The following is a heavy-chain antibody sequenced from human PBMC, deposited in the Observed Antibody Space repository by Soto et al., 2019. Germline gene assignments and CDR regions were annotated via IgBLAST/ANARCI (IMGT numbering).Heavy chain of an antibody. Sequence: DVQLVESGGGLVQPGGSLRLSCAASGLTFSNYWVSWIRQAPGKGLEWVANIKPDGSEKNYLDSVKGRFSVSRDNAKNSLFLQMNTLRTEDTAMYYCARGVADGSHGDVFDIWGQGAMVTVSS. D-gene: IGHD7-27*01. CDR2: IKPDGSEK. CDR1: GLTFSNYW. CDR3: ARGVADGSHGDVFDI. J-gene: IGHJ3*02. V-gene: IGHV3-7*01.